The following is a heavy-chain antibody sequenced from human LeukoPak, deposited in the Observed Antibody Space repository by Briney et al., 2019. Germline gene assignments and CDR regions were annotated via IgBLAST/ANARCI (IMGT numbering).Heavy chain of an antibody. D-gene: IGHD6-19*01. J-gene: IGHJ5*02. V-gene: IGHV3-48*02. CDR2: ISSSSSLI. CDR3: AREGSGWSNNWFDP. Sequence: GGSLRLSCAASGFTFSSYSMNWVRQAPGKGLKWVSYISSSSSLIYYADSVKGRFTISRDNAKNSLYLQMNSLRDGDTAVYYCAREGSGWSNNWFDPWGQGTLVTVSS. CDR1: GFTFSSYS.